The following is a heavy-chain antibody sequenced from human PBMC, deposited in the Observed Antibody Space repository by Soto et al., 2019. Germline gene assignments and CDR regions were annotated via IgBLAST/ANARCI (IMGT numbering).Heavy chain of an antibody. Sequence: QVQVVQSGDEVKKPGASVKVSCKASGYTFTNYGFSWVRQAPGQGLEWMGGISGYNGNTKYAEKFQGRVTMTTDTSTSTAQMELRSLRSDDTAVYYCEREGQAPYYYYGMDVWGQGTAVTVSS. CDR3: EREGQAPYYYYGMDV. CDR1: GYTFTNYG. V-gene: IGHV1-18*01. J-gene: IGHJ6*02. CDR2: ISGYNGNT.